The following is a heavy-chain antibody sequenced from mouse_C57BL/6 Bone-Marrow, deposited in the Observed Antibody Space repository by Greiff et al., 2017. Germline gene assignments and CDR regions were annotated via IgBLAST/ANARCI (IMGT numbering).Heavy chain of an antibody. Sequence: VQLKESGPGLVQPSQSLSITCTVSGFSLTSYGVHWVRQSPGKGLEWLGVIWSGGSTDYNAAFISSLSISKDNSKSQVFFKMNSLQADDTAIYYCARNYGGYYGNAMDYWGQGTSVTVSS. V-gene: IGHV2-2*01. CDR1: GFSLTSYG. J-gene: IGHJ4*01. D-gene: IGHD1-1*01. CDR3: ARNYGGYYGNAMDY. CDR2: IWSGGST.